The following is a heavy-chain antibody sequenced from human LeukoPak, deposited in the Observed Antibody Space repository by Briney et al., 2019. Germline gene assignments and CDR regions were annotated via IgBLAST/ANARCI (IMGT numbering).Heavy chain of an antibody. J-gene: IGHJ6*02. Sequence: ASVKVSCKASGYTFTGYYIHWVRQAPGQGLEWMGWINPNSGDTNYAQKFQGWVTMTRDTSISTAYMELSRLTSDDTALYHCAKDTSTIRTGGMDVWGQGTTVTVSS. CDR1: GYTFTGYY. D-gene: IGHD3-9*01. V-gene: IGHV1-2*04. CDR3: AKDTSTIRTGGMDV. CDR2: INPNSGDT.